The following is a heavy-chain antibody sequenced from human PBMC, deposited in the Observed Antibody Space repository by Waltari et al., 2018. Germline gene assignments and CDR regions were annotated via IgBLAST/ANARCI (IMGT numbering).Heavy chain of an antibody. CDR2: VRGDGRS. CDR3: ARDRGRGLYLDT. CDR1: GDSSSSTDC. Sequence: QLQLQESGPGLVKPSGTLSLTCAVSGDSSSSTDCWRWVRQSPQKGLEWRGQVRGDGRSNYNPSFASRVTVSLDTSNNQFSLRMTSATAADTAMYYCARDRGRGLYLDTWGPGTLVTVSP. D-gene: IGHD2-15*01. J-gene: IGHJ5*02. V-gene: IGHV4-4*02.